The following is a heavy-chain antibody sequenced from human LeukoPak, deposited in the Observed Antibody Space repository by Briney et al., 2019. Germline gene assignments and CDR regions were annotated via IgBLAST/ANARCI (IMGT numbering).Heavy chain of an antibody. CDR2: ISWNSGSI. CDR1: GFTFDDYA. CDR3: AKDISSSPRYMDV. V-gene: IGHV3-9*03. Sequence: GGSLRLSCAASGFTFDDYAMHWVRQAPGKGLEWVSGISWNSGSIGYADSVKGRLTISRDNAKNSLYLQMNSLRAEDMALYYCAKDISSSPRYMDVWGKGTTVTVSS. D-gene: IGHD6-13*01. J-gene: IGHJ6*03.